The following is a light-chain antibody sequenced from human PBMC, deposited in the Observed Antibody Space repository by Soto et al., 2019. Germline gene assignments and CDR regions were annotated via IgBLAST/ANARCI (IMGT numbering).Light chain of an antibody. J-gene: IGKJ2*02. Sequence: EIVVTQSQGTLSLSPGERATLSCRASQSVSSSYLAWYPQKPCQAPRLLIYGASSRATGIPGRFSGSGCGTDFTITISRLEPEDFAVYYCQQYGSSPLWTFGQGTKLEIK. CDR2: GAS. V-gene: IGKV3-20*01. CDR1: QSVSSSY. CDR3: QQYGSSPLWT.